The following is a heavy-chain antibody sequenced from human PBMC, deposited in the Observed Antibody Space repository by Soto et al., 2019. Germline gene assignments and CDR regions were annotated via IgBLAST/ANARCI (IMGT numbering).Heavy chain of an antibody. CDR3: ARDLRKFYFFDS. CDR1: GFTFSSYA. Sequence: GGSLRLSCAASGFTFSSYAMHWVRQAPGKGLEWVAVISYDGSKIYYADSVKGRFTISRDNSKNTLYLQMNSLRAEDTAVYYCARDLRKFYFFDSWGQGTQVTVSS. D-gene: IGHD4-17*01. CDR2: ISYDGSKI. V-gene: IGHV3-30-3*01. J-gene: IGHJ4*02.